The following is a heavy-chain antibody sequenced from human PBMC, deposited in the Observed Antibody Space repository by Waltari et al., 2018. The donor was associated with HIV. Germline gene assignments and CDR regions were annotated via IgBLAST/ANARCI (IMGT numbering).Heavy chain of an antibody. CDR1: GGTFSNYG. V-gene: IGHV1-69*18. J-gene: IGHJ6*03. CDR3: ARLINAYSYGANHYYYYYYMDV. Sequence: QVQLVQSGAEVKKPGSSVKVSCKASGGTFSNYGISWVRQAPGQGLEWMGRISPIFDTANYAQKFQGRVTITADESTSTAYMELSSLRSEDTAVYYCARLINAYSYGANHYYYYYYMDVWGKGTTVTVSS. D-gene: IGHD5-18*01. CDR2: ISPIFDTA.